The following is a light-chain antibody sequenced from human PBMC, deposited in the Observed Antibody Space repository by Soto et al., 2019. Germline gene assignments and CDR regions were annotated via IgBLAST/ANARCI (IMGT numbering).Light chain of an antibody. J-gene: IGLJ1*01. CDR1: SSDVGGYYY. V-gene: IGLV2-11*01. CDR3: CSYAGSYSPPYV. CDR2: DVI. Sequence: QPALTQPRSVSGSPGQSVTISCTGTSSDVGGYYYVSWYQQHPGKAPKVMIYDVIKRPSGVPDRFSGSKSGNTASLTISGLQAEDEADYYCCSYAGSYSPPYVLGTGTKVTVL.